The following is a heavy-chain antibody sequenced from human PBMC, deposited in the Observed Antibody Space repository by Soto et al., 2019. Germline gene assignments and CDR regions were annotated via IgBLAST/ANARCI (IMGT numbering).Heavy chain of an antibody. CDR1: GYTFTSYD. D-gene: IGHD3-16*01. V-gene: IGHV1-8*01. J-gene: IGHJ6*02. Sequence: SVKVSCKASGYTFTSYDINWVRQATGQGLEWMGWMNPNSGNTGYAQKFQGRVTMTRNTSISTAYMELSSLRSEDTAVYYCARDMITFGGVRGYYYYGMDVWGQGTTVTVSS. CDR2: MNPNSGNT. CDR3: ARDMITFGGVRGYYYYGMDV.